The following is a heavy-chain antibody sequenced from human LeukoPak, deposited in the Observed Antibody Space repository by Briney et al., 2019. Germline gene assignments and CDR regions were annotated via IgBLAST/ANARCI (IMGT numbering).Heavy chain of an antibody. J-gene: IGHJ4*02. Sequence: ASVTVSCTASGYTFTIYGISWVRQAPGQGLEWMGWISAYNGNTNYAQKLQGRVTMTTDTSTSTAYMELRSLRSDDTAVYYCASGGQWATTFDYWGQGTLVTVSS. D-gene: IGHD1-26*01. CDR2: ISAYNGNT. CDR1: GYTFTIYG. CDR3: ASGGQWATTFDY. V-gene: IGHV1-18*01.